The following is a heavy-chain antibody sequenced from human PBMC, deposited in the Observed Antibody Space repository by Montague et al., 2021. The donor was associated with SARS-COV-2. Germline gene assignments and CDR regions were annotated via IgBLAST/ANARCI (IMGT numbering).Heavy chain of an antibody. CDR2: INHTGSA. CDR3: ARERQEVGIYFDP. V-gene: IGHV4-34*01. Sequence: SETLSLTCAVYSGSFSDFYWTWIRQSPGKGLEWIGEINHTGSATYNPSLKGRVTLSRDTSKSQFSPELRSVTAADTAVYYCARERQEVGIYFDPWGHGTLVTVSS. D-gene: IGHD1-1*01. CDR1: SGSFSDFY. J-gene: IGHJ5*02.